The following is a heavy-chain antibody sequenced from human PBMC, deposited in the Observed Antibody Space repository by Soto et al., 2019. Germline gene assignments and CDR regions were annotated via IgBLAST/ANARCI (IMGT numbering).Heavy chain of an antibody. J-gene: IGHJ6*02. CDR1: GLTFSGYY. CDR3: ARRTEIVSSPGMDV. CDR2: ISSSSSYT. D-gene: IGHD2-21*01. Sequence: PGGSLRLSCAASGLTFSGYYISWVLPAPGKGLEWVSYISSSSSYTNYADSVQGRVTMSRDTSNSTLYLELSRLRSEDTAVYYCARRTEIVSSPGMDVWGQGTTVTVSS. V-gene: IGHV3-11*03.